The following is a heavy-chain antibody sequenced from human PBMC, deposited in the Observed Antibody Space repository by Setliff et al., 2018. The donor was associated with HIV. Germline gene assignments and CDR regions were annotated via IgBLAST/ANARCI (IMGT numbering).Heavy chain of an antibody. Sequence: PSETLSLTCSVSGGSILSGGYYWSWIRQHPGRGLEWIGYIYYSGTTTYNPSLKSRATISLDSSMNQFSLKVSSVTAADTAIYYCVRRKSELRLISDYMDVWGKGTTVTVSS. CDR2: IYYSGTT. CDR1: GGSILSGGYY. D-gene: IGHD3-10*01. CDR3: VRRKSELRLISDYMDV. V-gene: IGHV4-31*03. J-gene: IGHJ6*03.